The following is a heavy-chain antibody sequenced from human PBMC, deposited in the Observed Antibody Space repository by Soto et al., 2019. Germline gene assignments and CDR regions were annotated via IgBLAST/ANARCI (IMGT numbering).Heavy chain of an antibody. CDR2: ISGSGGST. V-gene: IGHV3-23*01. CDR1: RFSFGDYA. Sequence: LRLSCAASRFSFGDYAMSWVRQAPGKGVEWVSAISGSGGSTYSADSVEGRFTISRDNSKNTLYLQMENLRAEDTAIYYCARLSGDGFWKSYSPYNLFDSWGQGAPLTGSS. J-gene: IGHJ5*01. D-gene: IGHD3-3*01. CDR3: ARLSGDGFWKSYSPYNLFDS.